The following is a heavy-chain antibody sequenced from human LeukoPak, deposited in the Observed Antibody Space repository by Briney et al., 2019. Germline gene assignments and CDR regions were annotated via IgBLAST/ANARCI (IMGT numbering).Heavy chain of an antibody. Sequence: SVKVSCKASGGTFGSYAISWVRQAPGQGLEWMGGIIPIFGTANYAQKFQGRVTITADESTSTAYMELSSLRSEDTAVYYCARVCSGGSCYPTPGYYYYYGMDVWGQGTTVTVSS. J-gene: IGHJ6*02. CDR2: IIPIFGTA. D-gene: IGHD2-15*01. CDR1: GGTFGSYA. CDR3: ARVCSGGSCYPTPGYYYYYGMDV. V-gene: IGHV1-69*13.